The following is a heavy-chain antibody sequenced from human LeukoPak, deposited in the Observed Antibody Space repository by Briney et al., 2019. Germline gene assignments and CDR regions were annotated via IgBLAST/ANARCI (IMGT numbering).Heavy chain of an antibody. Sequence: GGTLRLSCAASGFTFSNYGMSWVRQAPGKGLEWVSYISSSGGTIYYTDSVKGRFTISRDNAKNSLYLQMNSLRVEDTAVYYCARGFSGWSWYYDYWGQGTLVTVSS. CDR3: ARGFSGWSWYYDY. V-gene: IGHV3-48*04. D-gene: IGHD6-19*01. CDR1: GFTFSNYG. CDR2: ISSSGGTI. J-gene: IGHJ4*02.